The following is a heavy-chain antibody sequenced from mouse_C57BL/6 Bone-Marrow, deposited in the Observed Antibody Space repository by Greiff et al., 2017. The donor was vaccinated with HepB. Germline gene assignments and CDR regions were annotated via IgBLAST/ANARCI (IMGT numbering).Heavy chain of an antibody. J-gene: IGHJ3*01. V-gene: IGHV1-19*01. CDR2: INPYNGGT. Sequence: EVKLVESGPVLVKPGASVKMSCKASGYTFTDYYMNWVKQSHGKSLEWIGVINPYNGGTSYNQKFKGKATLTVDKSSSTAYMELNSLTSEDSAVYYCAKEKDSSGYNWFAYWGQGTLVTVSA. CDR1: GYTFTDYY. D-gene: IGHD3-2*02. CDR3: AKEKDSSGYNWFAY.